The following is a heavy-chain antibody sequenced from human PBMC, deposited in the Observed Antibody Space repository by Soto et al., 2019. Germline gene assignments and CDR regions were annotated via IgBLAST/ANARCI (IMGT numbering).Heavy chain of an antibody. CDR2: ISYDGSNK. Sequence: QVQLVESGGGVVQPGRSLRLSCAASGFTFSSYAMHWVRQAPGKGLEWVAVISYDGSNKYYADSVKGRFTISRDNSKNTLYLQMNSLRAEDTAVYYCARGDAYGQWLVTPYDYWGQGTLVTVSS. CDR1: GFTFSSYA. D-gene: IGHD6-19*01. CDR3: ARGDAYGQWLVTPYDY. J-gene: IGHJ4*02. V-gene: IGHV3-30-3*01.